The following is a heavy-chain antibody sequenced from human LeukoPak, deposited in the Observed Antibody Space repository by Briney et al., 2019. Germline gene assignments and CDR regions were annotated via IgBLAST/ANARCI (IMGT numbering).Heavy chain of an antibody. CDR3: ARGRCSGGSCYPYYYYYHMDV. CDR2: IGTADDT. V-gene: IGHV3-13*01. J-gene: IGHJ6*02. CDR1: GYTFSSYD. Sequence: QPGGSLRLSCAASGYTFSSYDMHWVRQATGKGLEWVSAIGTADDTYYPGSVKGRFTISRENAKNSLYLQMNSLRVGDTAVHYCARGRCSGGSCYPYYYYYHMDVWGQGTTVTVSS. D-gene: IGHD2-15*01.